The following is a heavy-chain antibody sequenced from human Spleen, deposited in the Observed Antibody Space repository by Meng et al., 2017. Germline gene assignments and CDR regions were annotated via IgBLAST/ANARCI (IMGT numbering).Heavy chain of an antibody. Sequence: PLEKCGPGLAQPSGTLSLTCAASAGSVSSSHWWSWVRQPPGKGLEWTGEIYHSGSTNYNPSLKSRVTISVDKSKNQFSLNLNSVTAADTAVYYCARSPGWWYLDLWGRGTLVTVSS. CDR1: AGSVSSSHW. D-gene: IGHD1-1*01. CDR2: IYHSGST. V-gene: IGHV4-4*02. CDR3: ARSPGWWYLDL. J-gene: IGHJ2*01.